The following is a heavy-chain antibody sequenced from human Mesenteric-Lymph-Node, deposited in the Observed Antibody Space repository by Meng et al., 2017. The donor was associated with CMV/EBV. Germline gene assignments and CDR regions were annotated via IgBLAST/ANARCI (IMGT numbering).Heavy chain of an antibody. D-gene: IGHD4-11*01. V-gene: IGHV3-52*01. CDR2: IKCDGSEK. J-gene: IGHJ4*02. Sequence: GGSLRLSCAASGFTFSSSWMHWVCQAPEKGLEWVADIKCDGSEKYYVDSVKGRFTISRDNAKNSLYLQMNSPRAEDTALYYCARDRVTHDYWGQGTLVTVSS. CDR1: GFTFSSSW. CDR3: ARDRVTHDY.